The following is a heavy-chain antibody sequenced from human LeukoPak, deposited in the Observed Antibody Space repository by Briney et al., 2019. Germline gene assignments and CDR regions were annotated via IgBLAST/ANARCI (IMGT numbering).Heavy chain of an antibody. V-gene: IGHV3-33*01. CDR3: ARDCLSYGSGSSNWFDP. Sequence: GGSLRLSCAASGFTFSSYGMHWVRQAPGKGLEWVAVIWYDGSNKYYADSVKGRFTISRDNSKNTLYLQMNSLRAEDTAVYYCARDCLSYGSGSSNWFDPWGQGTLVTVSS. D-gene: IGHD3-10*01. J-gene: IGHJ5*02. CDR1: GFTFSSYG. CDR2: IWYDGSNK.